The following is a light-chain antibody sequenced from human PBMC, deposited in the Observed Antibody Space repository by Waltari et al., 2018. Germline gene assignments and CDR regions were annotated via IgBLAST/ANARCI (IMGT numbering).Light chain of an antibody. V-gene: IGKV3-15*01. Sequence: EIVMTQSPATLSVSPGERATLSCRAIQIVSNNLAWYQQKPGQAPRLLIYGASTRATGIPARFSGSGSGTEFTLSISSLQSEDFAVYYCQQYNNWPRTFGQGTKVDFK. J-gene: IGKJ1*01. CDR1: QIVSNN. CDR2: GAS. CDR3: QQYNNWPRT.